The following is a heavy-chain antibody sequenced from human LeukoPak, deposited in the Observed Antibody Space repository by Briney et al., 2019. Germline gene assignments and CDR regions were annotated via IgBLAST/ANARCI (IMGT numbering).Heavy chain of an antibody. CDR2: ISAYNGNT. CDR1: GYTFTSYG. Sequence: ASVKVSCKASGYTFTSYGISWVRQAPGQGLEWMGWISAYNGNTNYAQKLQGRVTMTTDTSTSTAYMELRSLRSDDTAVYYCARDLSRRLYYYGSGSWWGQGTLVTVSS. V-gene: IGHV1-18*01. D-gene: IGHD3-10*01. CDR3: ARDLSRRLYYYGSGSW. J-gene: IGHJ4*02.